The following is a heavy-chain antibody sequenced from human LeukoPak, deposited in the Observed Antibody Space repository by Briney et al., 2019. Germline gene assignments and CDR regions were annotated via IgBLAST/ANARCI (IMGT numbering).Heavy chain of an antibody. CDR2: INEDGSEK. V-gene: IGHV3-7*04. Sequence: GGSLRLSCAASGXTFGSYWMSWVRQAPGKGLEWVANINEDGSEKYHVDSVKGRFTISRDNAKNSLYLQMDSLTAADTAVYYCARASDVGTIDYWGQGTLVTVSS. J-gene: IGHJ4*02. CDR1: GXTFGSYW. D-gene: IGHD7-27*01. CDR3: ARASDVGTIDY.